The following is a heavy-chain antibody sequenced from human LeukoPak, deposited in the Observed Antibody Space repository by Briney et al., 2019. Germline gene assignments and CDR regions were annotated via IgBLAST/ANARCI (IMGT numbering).Heavy chain of an antibody. Sequence: GASVKVSCKASGYTFTGYFMHWVRQAPGQGLEWMGWINPNSGGTNFAQKFQSRVTMTRDTSISTAYMDLSRLGSDDTAVYYCARGGSPIYYYYMDVWGKGTTVTISS. D-gene: IGHD2-2*01. V-gene: IGHV1-2*02. CDR3: ARGGSPIYYYYMDV. J-gene: IGHJ6*03. CDR1: GYTFTGYF. CDR2: INPNSGGT.